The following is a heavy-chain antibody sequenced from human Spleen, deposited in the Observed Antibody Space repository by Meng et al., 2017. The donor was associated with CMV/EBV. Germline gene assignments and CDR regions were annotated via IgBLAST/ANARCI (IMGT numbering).Heavy chain of an antibody. CDR2: VSHSGVT. V-gene: IGHV4-61*01. CDR1: SGFYY. CDR3: ATESAAPGTYYYYYYGLDV. Sequence: SGFYYWSWIRQTPGKGLEWVGYVSHSGVTNYNPSLESRLTMSVDTSKNRFSLRLTYVTAADTAVYYCATESAAPGTYYYYYYGLDVWGQGTMVTVSS. D-gene: IGHD6-13*01. J-gene: IGHJ6*02.